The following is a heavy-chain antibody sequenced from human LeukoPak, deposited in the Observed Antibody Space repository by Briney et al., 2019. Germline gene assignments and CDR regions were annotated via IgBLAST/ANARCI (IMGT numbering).Heavy chain of an antibody. CDR1: GGSFSGYY. D-gene: IGHD1-26*01. CDR2: INHSGST. CDR3: ARRGIVGAKGDY. J-gene: IGHJ4*02. V-gene: IGHV4-34*01. Sequence: SETLSLTCAVYGGSFSGYYWSWIRQPPGEGLEWIGEINHSGSTNYNPSLKSRVTISVDTSKNQFSLKLSSVTAADTAVYYWARRGIVGAKGDYWGQGTLVTVSS.